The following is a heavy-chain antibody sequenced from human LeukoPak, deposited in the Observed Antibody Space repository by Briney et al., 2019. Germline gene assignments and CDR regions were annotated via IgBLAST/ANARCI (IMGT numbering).Heavy chain of an antibody. J-gene: IGHJ6*03. Sequence: GGSLRLSCAASGFTSSDHYMDWVRQAPGKGLEWVGRSRNKTKSYTTEYAASVKGRFTISRDDSKNSLYLQLNSLKTEDTAVYYCTRLKWERLASFVHYYMDVWGKGTTVTISS. CDR1: GFTSSDHY. V-gene: IGHV3-72*01. CDR3: TRLKWERLASFVHYYMDV. D-gene: IGHD1-26*01. CDR2: SRNKTKSYTT.